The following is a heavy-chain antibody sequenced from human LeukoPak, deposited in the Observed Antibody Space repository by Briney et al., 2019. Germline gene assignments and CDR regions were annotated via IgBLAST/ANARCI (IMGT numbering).Heavy chain of an antibody. CDR3: ARDSGSYYSTFDY. Sequence: PGRSLRLSCAASGFTFSSYAMHWVRQAPGEGLEWVAVISYDGSNKYYADSVKGRFTISRDNSKNTLYLQMNSLRAEDTAVYYCARDSGSYYSTFDYWGQGTLVTVSS. V-gene: IGHV3-30-3*01. J-gene: IGHJ4*02. CDR1: GFTFSSYA. CDR2: ISYDGSNK. D-gene: IGHD3-10*01.